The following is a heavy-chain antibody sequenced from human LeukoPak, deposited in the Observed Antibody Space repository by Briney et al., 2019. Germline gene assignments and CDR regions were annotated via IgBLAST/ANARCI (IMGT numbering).Heavy chain of an antibody. J-gene: IGHJ5*01. CDR2: IGTYGGDT. CDR3: ARDLWNFYDDSGYNRDFDS. Sequence: ASVKVSCKATSRISWVRQALGQGLEWMGWIGTYGGDTYYAQKFQGSITVTTDTSTSTVYMELRNLRSDDTAVYYCARDLWNFYDDSGYNRDFDSWGQGTLVTVSS. V-gene: IGHV1-18*01. CDR1: TSR. D-gene: IGHD3-22*01.